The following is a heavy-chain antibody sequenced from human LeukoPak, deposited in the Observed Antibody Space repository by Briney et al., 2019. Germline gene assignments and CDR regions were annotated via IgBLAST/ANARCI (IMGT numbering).Heavy chain of an antibody. D-gene: IGHD4-17*01. J-gene: IGHJ4*02. CDR3: ARENDYALDY. V-gene: IGHV3-30*04. Sequence: GGSLRLSCAASGFTFSGSAMHWVRQAPGKGLEWVAVIRYVGSDKYYADSVKGRFTISRDNSQNTMYLQMNSLRVEDTAVYYCARENDYALDYWGQGTLVTVSS. CDR2: IRYVGSDK. CDR1: GFTFSGSA.